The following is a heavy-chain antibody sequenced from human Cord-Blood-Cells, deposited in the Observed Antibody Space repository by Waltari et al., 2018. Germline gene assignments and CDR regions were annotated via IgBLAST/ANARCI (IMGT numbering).Heavy chain of an antibody. J-gene: IGHJ4*02. D-gene: IGHD7-27*01. V-gene: IGHV4-39*01. CDR1: GGSISSSSYY. CDR2: IYYSGIT. CDR3: ARKATGVRFDY. Sequence: QLQLQESGPGLVKPSETLSLTCTVSGGSISSSSYYWGWIRQPPGKGLEWIGSIYYSGITYYTPSLKGRVTISVDTSKNQFSLKLSSVTAADTAVYYCARKATGVRFDYWGQGTLVTVSS.